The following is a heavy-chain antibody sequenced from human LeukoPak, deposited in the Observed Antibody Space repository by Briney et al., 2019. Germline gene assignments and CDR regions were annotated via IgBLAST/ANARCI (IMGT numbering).Heavy chain of an antibody. CDR1: GFTFTDFF. CDR3: ARSPAWLSYSMDV. D-gene: IGHD6-19*01. V-gene: IGHV3-7*01. CDR2: IKHNGGEK. Sequence: GGSLRLSCVASGFTFTDFFMSWVRQAPGKGLEWVASIKHNGGEKYYVGSVKGRFTISRDNAKNSVYLEMSSLRVEDTAVYYCARSPAWLSYSMDVWGPGTTVTVSS. J-gene: IGHJ6*02.